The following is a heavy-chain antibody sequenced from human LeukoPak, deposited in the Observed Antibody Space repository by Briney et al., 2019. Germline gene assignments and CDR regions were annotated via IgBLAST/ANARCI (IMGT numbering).Heavy chain of an antibody. D-gene: IGHD3-9*01. J-gene: IGHJ4*02. V-gene: IGHV4-4*02. Sequence: TSETLSLTCAVSGGSISSDNWWSWVRQPPGKGLEWIGEIYHSGSTNYNPSLKSRVTISVDKSKNQFSLKVSSVTAADTAVYYCARGLGYDILTGSPPLDYWGQGTLVTVSS. CDR3: ARGLGYDILTGSPPLDY. CDR2: IYHSGST. CDR1: GGSISSDNW.